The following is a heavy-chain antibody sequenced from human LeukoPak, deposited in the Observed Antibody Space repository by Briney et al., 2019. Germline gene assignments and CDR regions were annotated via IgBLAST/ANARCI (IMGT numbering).Heavy chain of an antibody. J-gene: IGHJ4*02. Sequence: SETLSLTCTVSGESISGFYWTWIRQPPGKGLEWIGYTYYSGSTNYNPSLKSRVTISVDTSKNQFSLKLSSVTAADTAVYYCARGVAIAPQTFDYWGQGTLVTVSS. CDR2: TYYSGST. CDR1: GESISGFY. D-gene: IGHD2-21*01. V-gene: IGHV4-59*01. CDR3: ARGVAIAPQTFDY.